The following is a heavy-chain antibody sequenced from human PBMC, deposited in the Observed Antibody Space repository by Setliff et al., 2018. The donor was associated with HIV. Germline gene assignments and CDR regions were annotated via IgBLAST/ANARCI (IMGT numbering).Heavy chain of an antibody. J-gene: IGHJ4*02. Sequence: PGGSLRLSCAASGLIVSSNYMSWVRQAPGKGLEWVAVIWYDGNNKYYADSVRGRFTLSRDNSGNTLYLQMTSLRAEDTAIYYCAQAWGSGYPSFESALMFDVWGQGTLVTVSS. CDR1: GLIVSSNY. CDR3: AQAWGSGYPSFESALMFDV. CDR2: IWYDGNNK. D-gene: IGHD3-3*01. V-gene: IGHV3-33*06.